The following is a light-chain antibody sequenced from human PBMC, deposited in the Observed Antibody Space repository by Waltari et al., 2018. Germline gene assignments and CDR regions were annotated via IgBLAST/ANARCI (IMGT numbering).Light chain of an antibody. CDR1: GSNIGAGYD. CDR3: QSYDTSLSVV. V-gene: IGLV1-40*01. Sequence: QSVLTQPPSVSGAPGQRVTISCTGSGSNIGAGYDVHWYPQHPRKAPKLLIYGINNRPSGVPDRFSGSQAGTSASLAITGLQADDEADYYCQSYDTSLSVVFGGGTKLTVL. CDR2: GIN. J-gene: IGLJ2*01.